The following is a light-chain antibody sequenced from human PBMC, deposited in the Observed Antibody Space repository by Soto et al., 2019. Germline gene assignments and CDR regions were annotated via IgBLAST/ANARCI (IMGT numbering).Light chain of an antibody. CDR2: TAS. CDR1: QNIDTW. J-gene: IGKJ1*01. Sequence: DIQMTQSPSTLSASIGDRITISCRASQNIDTWLAWYQQRPGEAPKLLIYTASNLENGVPSRFSGSGSGTAFTLTVRVLEAEDFATWCCQPYSDSALSFG. V-gene: IGKV1-5*03. CDR3: QPYSDSALS.